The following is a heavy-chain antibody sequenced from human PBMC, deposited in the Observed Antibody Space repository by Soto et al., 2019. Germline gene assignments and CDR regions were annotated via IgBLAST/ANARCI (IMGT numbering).Heavy chain of an antibody. D-gene: IGHD6-19*01. CDR1: GGTFSSYA. CDR2: IIPIFGTA. J-gene: IGHJ2*01. Sequence: QVQLVQSGAEVKRPGSSVKVSCKASGGTFSSYAISWVRQAPGQGLEWMGGIIPIFGTANYAQKFQGRVTITADESTSTAYVEVSSLRSEDTAVYYCAQTLGSAVAGPGRFDLWGRGTLVTVSS. CDR3: AQTLGSAVAGPGRFDL. V-gene: IGHV1-69*12.